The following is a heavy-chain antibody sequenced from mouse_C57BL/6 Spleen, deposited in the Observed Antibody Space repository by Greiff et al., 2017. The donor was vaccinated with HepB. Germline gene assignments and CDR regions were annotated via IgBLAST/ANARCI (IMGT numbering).Heavy chain of an antibody. CDR2: IHPNSGST. Sequence: QVQLQQPGAELVKPGASVKLSCKASGYTFTSYWMHWVKQRPGQGLEWIGMIHPNSGSTNYNEKFKSKATLTVDKSSSTAYMQLSSLTSDDSAVYYCARSYGSSSDYWGQGTTLTVSS. V-gene: IGHV1-64*01. CDR3: ARSYGSSSDY. J-gene: IGHJ2*01. D-gene: IGHD1-1*01. CDR1: GYTFTSYW.